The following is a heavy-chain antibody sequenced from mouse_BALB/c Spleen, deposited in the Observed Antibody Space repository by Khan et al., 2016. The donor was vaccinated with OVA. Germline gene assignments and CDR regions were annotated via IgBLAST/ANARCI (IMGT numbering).Heavy chain of an antibody. J-gene: IGHJ2*01. Sequence: VQLKQSGPELVKPGASVKISCKASGYSFTGHFMNWVMQSHGKSLEWIGRINPHIGETFYNQRFKGKATLTVDESSSTAHMELRSLASEDSAVYYCTRIYGSDFDYWGQGTTLTVSS. CDR1: GYSFTGHF. D-gene: IGHD1-1*01. CDR3: TRIYGSDFDY. CDR2: INPHIGET. V-gene: IGHV1-20*02.